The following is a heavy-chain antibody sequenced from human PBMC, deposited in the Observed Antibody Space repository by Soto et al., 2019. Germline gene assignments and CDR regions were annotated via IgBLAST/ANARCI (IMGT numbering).Heavy chain of an antibody. CDR1: GFTFRKVG. V-gene: IGHV3-23*01. D-gene: IGHD1-1*01. J-gene: IGHJ4*02. CDR2: ITDNGGST. Sequence: GGSLRLSCAASGFTFRKVGIIWFRQAPGKGLEWVSLITDNGGSTYYADSVKGRFTISRDNTKNTLFLQMTSMRAEDTAVYYCAKERATTPAFDYWGQGALVTVSS. CDR3: AKERATTPAFDY.